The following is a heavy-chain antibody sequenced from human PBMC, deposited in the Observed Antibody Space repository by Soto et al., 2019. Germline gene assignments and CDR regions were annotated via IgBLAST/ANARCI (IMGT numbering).Heavy chain of an antibody. CDR3: ARVSHLIHGIAARLGAGGGY. CDR2: IKNSGST. CDR1: GGSFSGYS. Sequence: QVQLQQWGAGLLKPSETLSLTCAVYGGSFSGYSWSWIRQPPGKGLEWVGEIKNSGSTNYNPALNSLVTISGGTSKNQFSLKLSSVTAADTAVYYCARVSHLIHGIAARLGAGGGYWCQGTLVTFSS. V-gene: IGHV4-34*01. J-gene: IGHJ1*01. D-gene: IGHD6-6*01.